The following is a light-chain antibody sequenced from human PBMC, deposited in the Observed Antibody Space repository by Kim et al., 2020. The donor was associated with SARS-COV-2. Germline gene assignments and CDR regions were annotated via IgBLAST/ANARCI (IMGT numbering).Light chain of an antibody. Sequence: RVTISCTGSSSNVGAGYDIHWYQRLPGTAPKLLIYANNNRPSGVPDRFSGSKSGTSASLAITGLQAEDEADYYCQSYDSSLTVVVFGGGTKLTVL. V-gene: IGLV1-40*01. CDR1: SSNVGAGYD. CDR3: QSYDSSLTVVV. J-gene: IGLJ2*01. CDR2: ANN.